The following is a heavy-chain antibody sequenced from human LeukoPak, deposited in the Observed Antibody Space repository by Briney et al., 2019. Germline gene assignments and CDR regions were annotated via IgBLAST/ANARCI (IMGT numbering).Heavy chain of an antibody. D-gene: IGHD5-12*01. CDR2: ISGSGGST. CDR3: ATPGPIVATIGAFDY. CDR1: GFTFSSYG. Sequence: GGSLRLSCAASGFTFSSYGMSWVRQAPGKGLEWVSAISGSGGSTYYADSVKGRFTISRDNSKNTLYLQMNSLRAEDTAVYYCATPGPIVATIGAFDYWGQGILVTVSS. J-gene: IGHJ4*02. V-gene: IGHV3-23*01.